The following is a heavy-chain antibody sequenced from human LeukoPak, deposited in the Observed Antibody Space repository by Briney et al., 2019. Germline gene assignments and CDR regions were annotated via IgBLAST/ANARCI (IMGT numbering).Heavy chain of an antibody. CDR1: GGSISSGSYY. CDR3: ARDGYSSGWAFDP. CDR2: IYTSGST. D-gene: IGHD6-19*01. Sequence: SDTLSLTCTASGGSISSGSYYWSWIRQPAGKGLEWIGRIYTSGSTKYNPSLKSRVTISIDTSKNQFSLKLSSVTATDTAVYYCARDGYSSGWAFDPWGQGTLVTVSS. J-gene: IGHJ5*02. V-gene: IGHV4-61*02.